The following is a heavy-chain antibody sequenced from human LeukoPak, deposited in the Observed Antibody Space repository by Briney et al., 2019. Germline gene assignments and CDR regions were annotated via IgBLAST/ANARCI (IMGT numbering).Heavy chain of an antibody. V-gene: IGHV3-30*02. CDR2: IRYDGSNK. D-gene: IGHD3-16*02. CDR1: GFTFSSYG. J-gene: IGHJ4*02. Sequence: PGGSLRLSCAASGFTFSSYGMHWVRQAPGKGLEWVAFIRYDGSNKYYADSVKVRFTISRDNSKNTLYLQMNSLRAEDTAVYYCAKDPYDYVWGSYRYPSYWGQGTLVTVSS. CDR3: AKDPYDYVWGSYRYPSY.